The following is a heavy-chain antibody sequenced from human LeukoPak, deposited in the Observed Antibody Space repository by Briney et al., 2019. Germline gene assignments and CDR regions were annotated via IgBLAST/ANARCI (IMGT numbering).Heavy chain of an antibody. V-gene: IGHV1-2*02. CDR1: GYTFIDFY. CDR2: INPNSGGT. D-gene: IGHD3-16*02. CDR3: ARGEYYDYVWGSYRPFHAFDI. Sequence: GASVKVSCKASGYTFIDFYMHWVRQAPGQGLEWMGWINPNSGGTNYAQKFQGRVTMTRDTSISTAYMELSRLRSDDTAVYFCARGEYYDYVWGSYRPFHAFDIWGQGTMVTVSS. J-gene: IGHJ3*02.